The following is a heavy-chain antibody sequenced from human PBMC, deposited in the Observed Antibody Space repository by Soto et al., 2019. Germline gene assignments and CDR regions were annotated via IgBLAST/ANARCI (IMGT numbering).Heavy chain of an antibody. CDR2: VFYTEST. J-gene: IGHJ5*02. D-gene: IGHD1-26*01. V-gene: IGHV4-59*01. Sequence: SETLSLTCTVSGGSISSYHWSWIRQSPGKGLEWIGYVFYTESTKYNPALKRRVTISVDTSKNQFSLKLSSVSAADTGLYYCARSYSGTFYGYDTGGQGILVTVS. CDR3: ARSYSGTFYGYDT. CDR1: GGSISSYH.